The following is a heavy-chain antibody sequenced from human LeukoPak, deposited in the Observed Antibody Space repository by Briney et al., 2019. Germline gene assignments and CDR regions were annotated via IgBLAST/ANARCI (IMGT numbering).Heavy chain of an antibody. D-gene: IGHD2-15*01. CDR1: GFTVSSNY. Sequence: PGGSLRLSCAVSGFTVSSNYMSWVRQAPGKGLEWVSLIHSGGNTDYADSLQDRVSIPRDSSKNMVNLQINSLRPEDTAVYYCARERRYCSGDNCYSGHDYWGQGTLVIVSS. V-gene: IGHV3-53*01. J-gene: IGHJ4*02. CDR3: ARERRYCSGDNCYSGHDY. CDR2: IHSGGNT.